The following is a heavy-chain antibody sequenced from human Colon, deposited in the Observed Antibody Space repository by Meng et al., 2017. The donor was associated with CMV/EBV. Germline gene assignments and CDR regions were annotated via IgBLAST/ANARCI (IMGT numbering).Heavy chain of an antibody. CDR3: ARDSNLSGLAY. J-gene: IGHJ4*02. V-gene: IGHV4-4*07. Sequence: QVQLRESGPGLVKPSETLSLTCTGSGASITSYYWSWIRQPAGKGLEWIGRVYISGNTNYNPSLKSRVTMSIDTSKNQLSLNIRSVTAADTAVYYCARDSNLSGLAYWGQGTLVTVSS. CDR2: VYISGNT. CDR1: GASITSYY. D-gene: IGHD3-10*01.